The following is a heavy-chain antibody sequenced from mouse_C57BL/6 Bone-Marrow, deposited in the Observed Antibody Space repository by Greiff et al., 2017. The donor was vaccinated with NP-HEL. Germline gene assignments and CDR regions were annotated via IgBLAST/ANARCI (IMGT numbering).Heavy chain of an antibody. D-gene: IGHD1-1*01. J-gene: IGHJ4*01. Sequence: VQLQQSGPELVKPGASVKISCKASGYTFTDYYMNWVKQSHGKSLEWIGDINPNNGGTSYNQKFKGKATLTVDKSSSTAYMELRSLTSEDSAVYYCAREGGSNPYAMDYWGQGTSVTVSS. CDR1: GYTFTDYY. V-gene: IGHV1-26*01. CDR2: INPNNGGT. CDR3: AREGGSNPYAMDY.